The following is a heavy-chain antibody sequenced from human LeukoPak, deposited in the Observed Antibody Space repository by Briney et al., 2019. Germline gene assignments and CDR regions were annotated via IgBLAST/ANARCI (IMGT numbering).Heavy chain of an antibody. V-gene: IGHV3-20*04. CDR3: ARESRGYCTNGVCYTSERLDY. J-gene: IGHJ4*02. CDR1: GFTFDDYG. CDR2: INWNGGST. D-gene: IGHD2-8*01. Sequence: GGSLRLSCAASGFTFDDYGMSWVRQAPGKGLEWVSGINWNGGSTGYADSVKGRFTISRDNAKNSLYLQMNSLRAEDTALYYCARESRGYCTNGVCYTSERLDYWGQGTLVTVSS.